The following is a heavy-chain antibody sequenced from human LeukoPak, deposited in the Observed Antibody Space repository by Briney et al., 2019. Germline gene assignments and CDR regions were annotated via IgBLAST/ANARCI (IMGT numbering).Heavy chain of an antibody. CDR2: TYHRSKWYN. Sequence: SQTLSLTCAISGDSVSRNSAACNWIRQSPSRGLEWLGRTYHRSKWYNDYAVSVESRITINPDTSKDQFSLQLNSVTPEDTAVYYCARADGDRDGYNFWFDPWGQGTLVTVSS. J-gene: IGHJ5*02. CDR3: ARADGDRDGYNFWFDP. V-gene: IGHV6-1*01. CDR1: GDSVSRNSAA. D-gene: IGHD5-24*01.